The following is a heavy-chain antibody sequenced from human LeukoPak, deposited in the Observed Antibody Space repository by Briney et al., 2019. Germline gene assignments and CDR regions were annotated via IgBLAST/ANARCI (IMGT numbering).Heavy chain of an antibody. Sequence: SETLSLTCTVSGGSISSSSYYWGWIRQPPGKGLEWVASISSGGNTYHNPSLKSRIAISLDTSKNQMSLNVRSVTAADTAIYYCVREVVTHDLYMDVWGKGTTVTVSS. CDR2: ISSGGNT. V-gene: IGHV4-39*07. D-gene: IGHD3-22*01. CDR3: VREVVTHDLYMDV. J-gene: IGHJ6*03. CDR1: GGSISSSSYY.